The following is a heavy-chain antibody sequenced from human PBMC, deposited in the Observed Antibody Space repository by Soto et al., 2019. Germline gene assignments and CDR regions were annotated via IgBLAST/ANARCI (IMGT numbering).Heavy chain of an antibody. CDR3: AREGVSKGDYYYYMDV. CDR2: FDPEDGET. Sequence: GASVKVSCKVSGYTLTELSMHWVRQAPGKGLEWMGGFDPEDGETIYAQKFQGRVTMTEDTSTDTAYMELSSLRSGDTAVYYCAREGVSKGDYYYYMDVWRNGTPVTVSS. V-gene: IGHV1-24*01. J-gene: IGHJ6*03. D-gene: IGHD6-13*01. CDR1: GYTLTELS.